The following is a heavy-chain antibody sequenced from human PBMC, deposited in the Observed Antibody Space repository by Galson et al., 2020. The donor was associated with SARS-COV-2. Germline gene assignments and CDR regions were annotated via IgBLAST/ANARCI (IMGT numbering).Heavy chain of an antibody. Sequence: GGSLRLTCAASGFTFSSYAMMWVRQAPGQGLEWDSTITSGGGTTYYADFVQGRFTISRDDSKSALHMQMNSLRAEDTAIYYCAKAFSTSTTYWGQGTLATVSS. CDR3: AKAFSTSTTY. J-gene: IGHJ4*02. CDR1: GFTFSSYA. CDR2: ITSGGGTT. D-gene: IGHD1-26*01. V-gene: IGHV3-23*01.